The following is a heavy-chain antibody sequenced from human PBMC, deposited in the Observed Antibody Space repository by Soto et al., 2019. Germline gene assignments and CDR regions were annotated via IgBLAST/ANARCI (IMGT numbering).Heavy chain of an antibody. CDR2: IYSGGST. V-gene: IGHV3-53*01. Sequence: EVQLVESGGGLIPPGGSLRLSCAASGFTVSSNYMSWVRQAPGKVLEWVSVIYSGGSTYYADSVKGRFTISRDNSKNTLYLQMNSLRAEDTAVYYCARHQGYSSGWYDYWGQGTLVTVSS. CDR3: ARHQGYSSGWYDY. CDR1: GFTVSSNY. D-gene: IGHD6-19*01. J-gene: IGHJ4*02.